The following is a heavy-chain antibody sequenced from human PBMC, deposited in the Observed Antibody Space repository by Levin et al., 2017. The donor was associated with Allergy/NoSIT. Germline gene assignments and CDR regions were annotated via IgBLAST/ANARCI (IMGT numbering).Heavy chain of an antibody. D-gene: IGHD6-19*01. J-gene: IGHJ4*02. CDR1: GFSVTSNY. Sequence: GESLKISCAASGFSVTSNYMSWVRQAPGKGLDWVSVIYPDGRTYYADSVKGRFTISRDNSKNTLYLQMNSLRAEDTAVYYCAKTGGWYGAGYFDYWGQGTRVTVSS. V-gene: IGHV3-66*02. CDR3: AKTGGWYGAGYFDY. CDR2: IYPDGRT.